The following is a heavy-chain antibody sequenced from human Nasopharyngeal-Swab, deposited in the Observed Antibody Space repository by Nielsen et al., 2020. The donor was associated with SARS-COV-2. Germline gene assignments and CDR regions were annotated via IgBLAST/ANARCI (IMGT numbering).Heavy chain of an antibody. D-gene: IGHD6-13*01. CDR3: VRSEGSSSWYEYYFDY. CDR2: IIPMFGTV. J-gene: IGHJ4*02. Sequence: SVKVSCKASGGTFTSYALSWVRQAPGQGLEWMGGIIPMFGTVNYAQNFQSRVTITADEPTSTAYMELSSLRSEDTAFYYCVRSEGSSSWYEYYFDYWGQGTRVTVSS. V-gene: IGHV1-69*13. CDR1: GGTFTSYA.